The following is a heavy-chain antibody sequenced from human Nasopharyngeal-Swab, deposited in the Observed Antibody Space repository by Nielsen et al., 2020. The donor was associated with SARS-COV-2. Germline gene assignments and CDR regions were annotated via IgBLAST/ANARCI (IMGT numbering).Heavy chain of an antibody. CDR3: ARSLNHYYFDY. Sequence: GESLKISCAASGFTFISYAMHWVRQAPGKGLEWVAVISYDGSNKYYADSVKGRFTISRDNSKNTLYLQMNSLRAEDTAVYYCARSLNHYYFDYWGQGTLVTVSS. V-gene: IGHV3-30*04. D-gene: IGHD1-14*01. CDR2: ISYDGSNK. CDR1: GFTFISYA. J-gene: IGHJ4*02.